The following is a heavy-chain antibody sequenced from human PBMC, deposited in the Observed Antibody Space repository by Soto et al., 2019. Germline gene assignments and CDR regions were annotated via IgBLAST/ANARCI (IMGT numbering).Heavy chain of an antibody. V-gene: IGHV3-21*01. Sequence: EVQLVESRGRLVKPGGSLRLSCAASGFAISSYRIGWVRQAPGKGLEWVSFTFNFDGSLYYADSVKGRFAISRDNAKNSVYRQMNSLRAEDTAVYYCAREEGYCGGGGCCRRAFDLWGQGTVVTVSS. CDR2: TFNFDGSL. CDR1: GFAISSYR. CDR3: AREEGYCGGGGCCRRAFDL. D-gene: IGHD2-15*01. J-gene: IGHJ3*01.